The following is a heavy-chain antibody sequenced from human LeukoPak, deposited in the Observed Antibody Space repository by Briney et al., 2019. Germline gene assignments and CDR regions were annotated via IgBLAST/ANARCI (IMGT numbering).Heavy chain of an antibody. J-gene: IGHJ4*02. Sequence: GRSLRLSCAASGFTFSSYAMHWVRQAPGKGLEWVAVISYDGSNKYYADSVKGRFTISRDNSKNTLYLQMNSLRAEDTAVYYCARAPGAAAHDYWGQGTLVTVSS. CDR2: ISYDGSNK. D-gene: IGHD6-13*01. V-gene: IGHV3-30-3*01. CDR3: ARAPGAAAHDY. CDR1: GFTFSSYA.